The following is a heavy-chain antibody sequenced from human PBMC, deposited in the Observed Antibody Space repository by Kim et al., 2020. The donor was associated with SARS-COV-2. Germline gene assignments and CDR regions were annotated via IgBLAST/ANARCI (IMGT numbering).Heavy chain of an antibody. V-gene: IGHV4-39*01. CDR2: IYYSGST. J-gene: IGHJ6*02. Sequence: ETLSLTCTVSGGSISSSSYYWGWIRQPPGKGLEWIGSIYYSGSTYYNPSLKSRVTISVDTSKNQFSLKLSSVTAADTAVYYCARGGRSYYYGMDVWGQGTTVTVSS. CDR1: GGSISSSSYY. CDR3: ARGGRSYYYGMDV.